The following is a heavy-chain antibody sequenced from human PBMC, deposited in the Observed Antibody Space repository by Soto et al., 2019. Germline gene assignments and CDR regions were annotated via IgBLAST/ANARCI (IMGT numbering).Heavy chain of an antibody. Sequence: PSETLSLTCTVSGGSISSYYWSWIRQPPGKGLEWIGYIYYSGSTNYNPSLKSRVTISVDTSKNQFSLKLTSVTAAVTAVYYCAREGLVAGSFDYWGQGTLVTVS. CDR2: IYYSGST. J-gene: IGHJ4*02. V-gene: IGHV4-59*01. CDR3: AREGLVAGSFDY. D-gene: IGHD6-19*01. CDR1: GGSISSYY.